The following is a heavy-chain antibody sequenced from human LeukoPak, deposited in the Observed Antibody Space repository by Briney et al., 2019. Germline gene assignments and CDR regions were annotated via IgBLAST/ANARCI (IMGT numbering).Heavy chain of an antibody. Sequence: GGSLKLSCAASGFTFSDSAMNWVRQASGKGLEWVGRIRTKAHSYATAYAASVKGRFTISRDDSKHTTYLQMNSLKTDDTAVYFCTRHEVQYSWADFLRAFHTWGQGTMVTVSS. CDR2: IRTKAHSYAT. CDR1: GFTFSDSA. D-gene: IGHD1-1*01. CDR3: TRHEVQYSWADFLRAFHT. V-gene: IGHV3-73*01. J-gene: IGHJ3*02.